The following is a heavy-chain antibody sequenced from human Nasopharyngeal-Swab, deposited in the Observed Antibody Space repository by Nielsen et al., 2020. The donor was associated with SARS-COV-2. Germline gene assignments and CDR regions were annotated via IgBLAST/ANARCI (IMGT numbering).Heavy chain of an antibody. CDR3: ARDRAWDSSGWDYYYGMDV. CDR2: IYYSGST. J-gene: IGHJ6*02. V-gene: IGHV4-59*01. Sequence: WIRQPPGKGLERIGYIYYSGSTNYNPSLKSRVTISVDTSKNQFSLKLSSATAADTAVYYCARDRAWDSSGWDYYYGMDVWGQGTTVTVSS. D-gene: IGHD6-19*01.